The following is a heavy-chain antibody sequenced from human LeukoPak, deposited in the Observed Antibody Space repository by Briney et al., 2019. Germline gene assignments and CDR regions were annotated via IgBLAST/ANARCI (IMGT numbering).Heavy chain of an antibody. CDR3: AGRHSISWFFDN. V-gene: IGHV3-23*01. J-gene: IGHJ4*02. CDR2: ISGSGIGT. D-gene: IGHD6-13*01. CDR1: GFTFSNYA. Sequence: GESLRLSCAASGFTFSNYAMSWVRQAPGKGLEWVSGISGSGIGTYYADSVKGRFTISRDNSKNTLHLQMNSLTAEDTAVYFCAGRHSISWFFDNWGQGTLVTVSS.